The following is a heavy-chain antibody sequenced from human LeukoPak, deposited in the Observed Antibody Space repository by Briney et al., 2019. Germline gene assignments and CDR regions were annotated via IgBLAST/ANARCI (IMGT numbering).Heavy chain of an antibody. Sequence: GGSLRLSCAASGFTFDDYTMHWVRHAPGKGLEWVSLISWDGGKTSYADSVKGRFTISRDNAKTSLYLQMNSLRAEDTAVYYCARDLSGVTGYTYGRGIDYWGRGTLVTVSS. CDR3: ARDLSGVTGYTYGRGIDY. CDR1: GFTFDDYT. V-gene: IGHV3-43*01. D-gene: IGHD5-18*01. J-gene: IGHJ4*02. CDR2: ISWDGGKT.